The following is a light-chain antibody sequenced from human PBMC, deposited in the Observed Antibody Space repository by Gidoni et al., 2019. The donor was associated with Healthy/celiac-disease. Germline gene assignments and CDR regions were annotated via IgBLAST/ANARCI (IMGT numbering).Light chain of an antibody. V-gene: IGKV1-39*01. CDR1: QSISSY. CDR3: QQSYSIPMYT. Sequence: DIQMTQSPSSLSASVGDRVTITCRASQSISSYLNWYQQKPGKAPKLLIYAASSLQSGVPSRFSGSGSGTDFTLTISSLQPEDFATYYCQQSYSIPMYTFXQXTKLEIK. CDR2: AAS. J-gene: IGKJ2*01.